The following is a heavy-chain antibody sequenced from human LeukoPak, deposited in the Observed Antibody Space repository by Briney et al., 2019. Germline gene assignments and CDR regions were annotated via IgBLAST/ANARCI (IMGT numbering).Heavy chain of an antibody. D-gene: IGHD3-10*01. CDR1: GGSISSSSYY. V-gene: IGHV4-39*01. CDR2: IYYSGST. J-gene: IGHJ4*02. Sequence: PSETLSLTCTVSGGSISSSSYYWGWLRQPPGTGLEWLGSIYYSGSTYYNPSLKSRVTISVDTSKNQFSLKLSSVTAADTAVYYCARHADSGLWFGELLHLDYWGQGTLVTVSS. CDR3: ARHADSGLWFGELLHLDY.